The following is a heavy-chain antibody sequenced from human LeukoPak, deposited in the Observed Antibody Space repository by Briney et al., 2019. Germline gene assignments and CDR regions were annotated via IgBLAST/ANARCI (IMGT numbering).Heavy chain of an antibody. Sequence: GGSLRLSCAASGFTFSSYGMSWVRQAPGKGLEWLAVISYDGDYKFYADSVKGRFTISRDNSKNTLYLQIWTLRTEDTAVYYCARDLMREYVFDSWGQGTLLTVSS. CDR2: ISYDGDYK. J-gene: IGHJ4*02. V-gene: IGHV3-30*03. CDR3: ARDLMREYVFDS. CDR1: GFTFSSYG. D-gene: IGHD2-8*01.